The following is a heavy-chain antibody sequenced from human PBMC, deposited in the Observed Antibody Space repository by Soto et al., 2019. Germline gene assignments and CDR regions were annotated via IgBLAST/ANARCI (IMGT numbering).Heavy chain of an antibody. CDR2: IAYDGSNA. D-gene: IGHD2-15*01. Sequence: PGGSLRLSCAASGFTFRNHAMHWVRQAPGKGLECLAVIAYDGSNAFYRDSVKGRFTISRDNSKNTLYLHMNSLRSEDTGVYYCARGDREDILVVVGARPGEYGIEIWGKGTTVSVSS. V-gene: IGHV3-30-3*01. J-gene: IGHJ6*04. CDR3: ARGDREDILVVVGARPGEYGIEI. CDR1: GFTFRNHA.